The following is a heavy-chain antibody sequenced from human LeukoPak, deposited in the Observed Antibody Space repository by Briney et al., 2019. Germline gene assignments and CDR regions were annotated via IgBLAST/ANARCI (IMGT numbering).Heavy chain of an antibody. CDR1: GFTFSNYW. V-gene: IGHV3-7*01. J-gene: IGHJ4*02. Sequence: GGSLRLSCAASGFTFSNYWVNWVRQAPGKGLEWLANIKQDGSQSHYVDSVKGRFTISRDNAKNSLYLQMNTLRAEHTAVYYCARDYSASGSFDYWGQGTLVTVSS. CDR3: ARDYSASGSFDY. D-gene: IGHD3-10*01. CDR2: IKQDGSQS.